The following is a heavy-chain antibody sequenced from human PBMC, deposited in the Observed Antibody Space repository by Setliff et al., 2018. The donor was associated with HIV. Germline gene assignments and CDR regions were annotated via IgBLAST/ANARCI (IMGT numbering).Heavy chain of an antibody. V-gene: IGHV3-33*06. CDR1: GFTFSSYS. D-gene: IGHD1-1*01. Sequence: PGGSLRLSCAASGFTFSSYSMHWVRQAPGKGLEWVAVIWYDGSNKYYADSVKGRFTISRDNSKNTLYLQMNSLRANDTAVYYCAKDGHDQDHYYHMDVWGKGTTVTVSS. CDR2: IWYDGSNK. J-gene: IGHJ6*03. CDR3: AKDGHDQDHYYHMDV.